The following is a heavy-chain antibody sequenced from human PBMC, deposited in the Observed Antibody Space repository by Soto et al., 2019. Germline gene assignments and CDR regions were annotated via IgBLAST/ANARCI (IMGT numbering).Heavy chain of an antibody. Sequence: EVQLVESGGGLVQTGGSLRLSCAASGFTFSRYWMKWVRQDPGKGLEWVANIKQDGSETYYVDSVKGRFTISRDNAKNTLFLQMNSLRAEDTAVYYCAGGSGWLSDSWGQGTLVTVSS. CDR2: IKQDGSET. D-gene: IGHD6-19*01. V-gene: IGHV3-7*05. CDR1: GFTFSRYW. CDR3: AGGSGWLSDS. J-gene: IGHJ4*02.